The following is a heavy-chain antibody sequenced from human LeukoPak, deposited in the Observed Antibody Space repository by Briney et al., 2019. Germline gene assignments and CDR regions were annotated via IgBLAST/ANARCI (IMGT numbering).Heavy chain of an antibody. CDR1: GYTFTGYY. J-gene: IGHJ5*02. CDR2: TNPSGGST. CDR3: ARVGIAVAGPDTWFDP. V-gene: IGHV1-46*01. Sequence: ASVKVSCKASGYTFTGYYMHWVRQAPGQGLEWMGITNPSGGSTSYAQKFQGRVTMTRDTSTSTVYMELSSLRSEDTAVYYCARVGIAVAGPDTWFDPWGQGTLVTVSS. D-gene: IGHD6-19*01.